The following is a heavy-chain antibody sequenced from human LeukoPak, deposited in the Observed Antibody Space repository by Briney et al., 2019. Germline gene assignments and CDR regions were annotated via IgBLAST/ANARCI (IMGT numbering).Heavy chain of an antibody. CDR1: GGSISSGGYY. CDR2: IYYSGST. Sequence: SETLSLTCTVSGGSISSGGYYWSWIRQHPGTGLEWIGYIYYSGSTYYNPSLKCRVTISVDTSKNQFSLKLSSVTAADTAVYYCARSGYYEATFDYWGQGTLVTVSS. V-gene: IGHV4-31*03. CDR3: ARSGYYEATFDY. J-gene: IGHJ4*02. D-gene: IGHD3-22*01.